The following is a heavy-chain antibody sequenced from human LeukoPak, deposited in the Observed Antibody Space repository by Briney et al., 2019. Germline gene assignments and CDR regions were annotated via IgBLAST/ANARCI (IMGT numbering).Heavy chain of an antibody. CDR2: MNEDGSEK. Sequence: PGGSLRLSCAATGFGFSNYWMSWVRQAPGKGLEWVANMNEDGSEKNYVDSVKGRFTISRDNAQDSLYLQMNSLRAYDTAVYYCARGRGYSNFDYWGQGTLLTVSS. V-gene: IGHV3-7*01. CDR1: GFGFSNYW. J-gene: IGHJ4*02. D-gene: IGHD4-11*01. CDR3: ARGRGYSNFDY.